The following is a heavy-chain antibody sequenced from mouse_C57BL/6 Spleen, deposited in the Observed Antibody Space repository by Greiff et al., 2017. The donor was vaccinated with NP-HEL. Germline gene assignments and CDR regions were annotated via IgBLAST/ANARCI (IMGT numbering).Heavy chain of an antibody. CDR2: INYDGSST. V-gene: IGHV5-16*01. D-gene: IGHD1-1*02. CDR1: GFTFSDYY. CDR3: ARGADYHYAMDY. Sequence: DVMLVESEGGLVQPGSSMKLSCTASGFTFSDYYMAWVRQVPEKGLEWVANINYDGSSTYYLDSLKSRFIISRDNAKNILYLQMSSLKSEDTATYYCARGADYHYAMDYWGQGTSVTVSS. J-gene: IGHJ4*01.